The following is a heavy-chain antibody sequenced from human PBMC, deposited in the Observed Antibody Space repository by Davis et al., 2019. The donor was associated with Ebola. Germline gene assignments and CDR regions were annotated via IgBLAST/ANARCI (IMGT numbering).Heavy chain of an antibody. CDR3: ARHVFGSELQWLDH. J-gene: IGHJ4*02. V-gene: IGHV1-18*01. CDR2: ISAYNGNT. CDR1: GYTFTSYG. Sequence: AASVKVSCKASGYTFTSYGISWVRQAPGQGLEWMGWISAYNGNTNYAQKLQGRVTMTTDTSTSTAYMELRSLRSDDTAVYYCARHVFGSELQWLDHWGQGTLVTVSS. D-gene: IGHD6-19*01.